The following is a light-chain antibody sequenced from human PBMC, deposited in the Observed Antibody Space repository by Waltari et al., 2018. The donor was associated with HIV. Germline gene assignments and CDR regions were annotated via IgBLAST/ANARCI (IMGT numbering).Light chain of an antibody. V-gene: IGLV10-54*01. Sequence: AGLSQPPSLSTGLGQTATLTCPGNSDNVGHHGAVWLQHHQGLPPRLLSHRNNNRPSGVSDRFSTATSGNTAFLTIRGLRSEDEADYFCSAWDSSLTGWIFGGGTQLAVL. CDR1: SDNVGHHG. J-gene: IGLJ2*01. CDR3: SAWDSSLTGWI. CDR2: RNN.